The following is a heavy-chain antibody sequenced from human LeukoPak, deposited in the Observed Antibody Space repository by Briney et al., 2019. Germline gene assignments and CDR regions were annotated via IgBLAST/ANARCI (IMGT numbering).Heavy chain of an antibody. V-gene: IGHV4-61*02. Sequence: PSETLSLTCTVSGGSISSSRYYWSWIRQPAGKGLEWIGRIYTGGGTNYNPSLKSRVTMSVSKNHFSLKLSSVTAADTAVYHCARSSRVAGGHYYFDYWGQGTLVTVSS. CDR3: ARSSRVAGGHYYFDY. D-gene: IGHD6-13*01. CDR1: GGSISSSRYY. J-gene: IGHJ4*02. CDR2: IYTGGGT.